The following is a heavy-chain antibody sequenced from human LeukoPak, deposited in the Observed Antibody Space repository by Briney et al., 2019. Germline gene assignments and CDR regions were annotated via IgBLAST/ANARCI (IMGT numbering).Heavy chain of an antibody. D-gene: IGHD4-17*01. CDR1: GFTFSSYG. J-gene: IGHJ4*02. CDR2: IRYDGSNK. V-gene: IGHV3-30*02. CDR3: AKDLGPLYGYYVPFDY. Sequence: GGSLRLSCAASGFTFSSYGMHWVRQAPGKGLEWVAFIRYDGSNKYYADSVKGRFTISRDNSKNTLYLQMNSLRAEDTAVYYCAKDLGPLYGYYVPFDYWGQGTLVTVSS.